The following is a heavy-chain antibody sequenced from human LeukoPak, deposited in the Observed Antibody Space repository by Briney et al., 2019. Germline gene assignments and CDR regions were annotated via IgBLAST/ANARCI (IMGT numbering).Heavy chain of an antibody. V-gene: IGHV4-30-2*01. CDR2: IYHSGST. Sequence: SETLSLTCAVSGGSFSSGGYSWSWIRQPPGKGLEWIGYIYHSGSTYYNPSLKSRVTISVDRSKNQFSLKLSSVTAADTAVYYCARAVGRDAFDIWGQGTMVTVSS. D-gene: IGHD1-26*01. J-gene: IGHJ3*02. CDR1: GGSFSSGGYS. CDR3: ARAVGRDAFDI.